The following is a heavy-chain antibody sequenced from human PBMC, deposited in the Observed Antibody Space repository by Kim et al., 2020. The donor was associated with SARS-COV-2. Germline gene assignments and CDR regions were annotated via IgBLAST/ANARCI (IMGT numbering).Heavy chain of an antibody. Sequence: SETLSLTCAVYGGSFSGYYWSWIRQPPGKGLEWIGEINHSGSTNYNPSLKSRVTISVDTSKNQFSLKLSSVTAADTALYYCARGYCSSTSCYVGVRYYF. CDR1: GGSFSGYY. J-gene: IGHJ4*01. V-gene: IGHV4-34*01. D-gene: IGHD2-2*01. CDR2: INHSGST. CDR3: ARGYCSSTSCYVGVRYYF.